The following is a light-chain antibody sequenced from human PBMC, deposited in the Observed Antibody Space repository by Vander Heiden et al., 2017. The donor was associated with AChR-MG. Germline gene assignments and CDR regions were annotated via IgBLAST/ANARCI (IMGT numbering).Light chain of an antibody. CDR3: GTWDSSLSAYV. Sequence: QKVTISCSGSSSNIGYNYVSWYQQLPGTAPKLLIYENNKRPSGIPDRFSGSKSGTSATLGITGLQTEDEADYYCGTWDSSLSAYVFGTGTKVTVL. V-gene: IGLV1-51*02. CDR1: SSNIGYNY. CDR2: ENN. J-gene: IGLJ1*01.